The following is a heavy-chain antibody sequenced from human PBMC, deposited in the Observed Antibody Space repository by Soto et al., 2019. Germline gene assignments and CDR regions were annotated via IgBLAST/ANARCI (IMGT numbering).Heavy chain of an antibody. CDR1: GGSISSSSYY. V-gene: IGHV4-39*01. Sequence: QLQLQESGPGLVKPSETLSLTCTVSGGSISSSSYYWGWIRQPPGKGLEWIGSIYYSRSTYYNPSLKSRVNRSVDTSKIQFSLKLSSVTAADTAVYYCARTAGITMVRGVIIGTNWFDPWGQGTLVTVSS. D-gene: IGHD3-10*01. CDR3: ARTAGITMVRGVIIGTNWFDP. J-gene: IGHJ5*02. CDR2: IYYSRST.